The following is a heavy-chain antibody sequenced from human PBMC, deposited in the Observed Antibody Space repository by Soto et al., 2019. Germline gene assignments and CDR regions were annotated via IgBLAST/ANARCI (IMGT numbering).Heavy chain of an antibody. D-gene: IGHD2-15*01. V-gene: IGHV3-30*18. CDR1: GFTFSSYG. J-gene: IGHJ3*02. Sequence: GGSLRLSCAASGFTFSSYGMHWVRQAPGKGLEWVAVISYDGSNKYYADSVKGRFTISRDNSKNTLYLQMNSLRAEDTAVYYCAKTGRAFDIWGQGTMVTVSS. CDR3: AKTGRAFDI. CDR2: ISYDGSNK.